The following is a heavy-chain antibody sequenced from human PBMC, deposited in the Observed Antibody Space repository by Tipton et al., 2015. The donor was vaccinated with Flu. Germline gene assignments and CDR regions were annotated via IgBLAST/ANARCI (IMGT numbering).Heavy chain of an antibody. CDR1: GYTLTELS. V-gene: IGHV1-24*01. CDR2: FDPEDGAT. D-gene: IGHD2-2*01. CDR3: ATERKIESTYAYF. J-gene: IGHJ4*02. Sequence: QLVQSGAEVKKPGASVKVSCKVSGYTLTELSMHWVRQAPGKGLEWMGGFDPEDGATLYAQKFQGRVTMTADTSTDTAYMELSSLSSEDTAVYYCATERKIESTYAYFWGQGTLVTVSS.